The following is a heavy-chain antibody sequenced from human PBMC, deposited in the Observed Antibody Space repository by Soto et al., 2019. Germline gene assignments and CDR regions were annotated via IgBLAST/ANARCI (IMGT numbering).Heavy chain of an antibody. J-gene: IGHJ4*02. D-gene: IGHD3-3*01. CDR3: ARLRITTFGVVTGHYFDY. Sequence: SETLSLTCSVSGGSVSSGVYCWSWIRQPPGKGLELIGYIPNTGTTNYNPSLTGRVAISLDMSRNQFSLKLKSVTAADTAIYYCARLRITTFGVVTGHYFDYWGRGTLVTVSS. V-gene: IGHV4-61*08. CDR1: GGSVSSGVYC. CDR2: IPNTGTT.